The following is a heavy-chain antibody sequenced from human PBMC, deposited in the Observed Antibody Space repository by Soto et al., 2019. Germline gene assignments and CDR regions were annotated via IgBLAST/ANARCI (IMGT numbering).Heavy chain of an antibody. D-gene: IGHD6-13*01. CDR2: TYYRSKWYN. Sequence: SQTLSLTCAISGDSVSSNSAAWNWIRQSPSRGLEWLGRTYYRSKWYNDYAVSVKSRITINPDTSKNQFSLQLNSVTPEDTAVYYSARDHGYSSNWYPKNCFDSWGQGTLVTVSS. J-gene: IGHJ5*01. V-gene: IGHV6-1*01. CDR1: GDSVSSNSAA. CDR3: ARDHGYSSNWYPKNCFDS.